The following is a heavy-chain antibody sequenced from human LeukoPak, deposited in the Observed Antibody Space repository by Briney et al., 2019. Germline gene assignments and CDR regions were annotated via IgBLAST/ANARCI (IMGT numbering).Heavy chain of an antibody. J-gene: IGHJ4*02. D-gene: IGHD4-23*01. CDR2: INHSGTT. CDR1: GESFSGFY. Sequence: SEILSLTCAVYGESFSGFYWSWIRRPPGKGLEWIGEINHSGTTNYSPSLKSRVIISTDTSKNQFSVRLMSVTASDTAVYYCARGPSHGGKYRGFFDYWGQGTLVAVSS. CDR3: ARGPSHGGKYRGFFDY. V-gene: IGHV4-34*01.